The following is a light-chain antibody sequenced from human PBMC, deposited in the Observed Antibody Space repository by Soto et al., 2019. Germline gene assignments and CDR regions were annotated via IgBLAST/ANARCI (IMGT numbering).Light chain of an antibody. CDR1: SSNIGSNT. Sequence: QSVLTQPPSASGTPGQRVTISCSGSSSNIGSNTVNWYQQLPGTAPKLLFYSNNQRPSGVPDRFSGSKSGTSASLAISGLQSEDEADYYCATWDDSLNGYVLGTGTKLTVL. CDR2: SNN. J-gene: IGLJ1*01. CDR3: ATWDDSLNGYV. V-gene: IGLV1-44*01.